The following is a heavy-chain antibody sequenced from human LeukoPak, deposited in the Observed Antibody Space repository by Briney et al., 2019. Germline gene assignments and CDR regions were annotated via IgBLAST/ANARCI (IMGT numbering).Heavy chain of an antibody. V-gene: IGHV3-53*01. Sequence: GGSLRLSCAASGFTVSSNYMSWVRQAPGKGLEWVSVIYSDGRTYYADSVKGRFTISRDNSKNTLFLQMNSLRAEDTAVYYCARDSSSGWYHDYWSRGILVIVSS. CDR2: IYSDGRT. CDR1: GFTVSSNY. CDR3: ARDSSSGWYHDY. D-gene: IGHD6-19*01. J-gene: IGHJ4*02.